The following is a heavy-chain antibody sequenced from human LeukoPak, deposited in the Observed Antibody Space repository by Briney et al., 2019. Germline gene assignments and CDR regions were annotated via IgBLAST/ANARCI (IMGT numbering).Heavy chain of an antibody. D-gene: IGHD3-10*01. V-gene: IGHV4-39*02. CDR3: AREGVLWFGELPRGRFDP. CDR2: IYYSGST. J-gene: IGHJ5*02. Sequence: SETLSLTCTVSGGSISSSSYYWGWIRQPPGKGLEWIGSIYYSGSTYYNPSLKSRVTISVDTSKNPFSLKLSSVTAADTAVYYCAREGVLWFGELPRGRFDPWGQGTLVTVSS. CDR1: GGSISSSSYY.